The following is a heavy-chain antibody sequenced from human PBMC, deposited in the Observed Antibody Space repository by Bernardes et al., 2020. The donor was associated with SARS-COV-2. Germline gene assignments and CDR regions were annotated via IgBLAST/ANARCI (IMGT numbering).Heavy chain of an antibody. Sequence: GGSLRLSCAASGFSFSDYWMHWVRQGPGKGLVWVSRINGGGSSVNYADSVKGRFTISRDNAKNTLYLQMSSLSAEDTAVYYCTRGPLSGYGSFGVWGQGTLVTVSS. D-gene: IGHD5-12*01. V-gene: IGHV3-74*01. CDR3: TRGPLSGYGSFGV. J-gene: IGHJ4*02. CDR2: INGGGSSV. CDR1: GFSFSDYW.